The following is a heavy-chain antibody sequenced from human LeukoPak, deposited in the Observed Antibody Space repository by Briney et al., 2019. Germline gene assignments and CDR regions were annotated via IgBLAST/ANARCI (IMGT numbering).Heavy chain of an antibody. J-gene: IGHJ4*02. CDR1: GYTFISYT. Sequence: ASVKVSCKASGYTFISYTLHWVRQAPGQRLEWMGWINAGNGNTKYSQKFQGRVTFTRDTSASTAYMELSSLRSEDTAMYYCARSSGTGTFSYWGQGTLVTVSS. CDR3: ARSSGTGTFSY. CDR2: INAGNGNT. D-gene: IGHD6-25*01. V-gene: IGHV1-3*01.